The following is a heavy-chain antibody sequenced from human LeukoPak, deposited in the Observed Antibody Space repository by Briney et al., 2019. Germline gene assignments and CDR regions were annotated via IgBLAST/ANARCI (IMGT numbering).Heavy chain of an antibody. J-gene: IGHJ6*02. D-gene: IGHD6-13*01. V-gene: IGHV1-18*01. CDR3: ARDQNSSSWYFPVDHYYYYYGMDV. CDR2: ISAYNGNT. Sequence: ASVKVSCKASGYTFTSYGISWVRQAPGQGLEWMGWISAYNGNTNYAQKLQGRVTMTTDTSTSTAYMELRSLRSDDAAVYYCARDQNSSSWYFPVDHYYYYYGMDVWGQGTTVTVSS. CDR1: GYTFTSYG.